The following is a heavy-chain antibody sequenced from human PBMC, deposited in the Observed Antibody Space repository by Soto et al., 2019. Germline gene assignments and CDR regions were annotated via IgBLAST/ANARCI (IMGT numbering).Heavy chain of an antibody. D-gene: IGHD3-3*01. CDR3: TTDLPITIFGALYYYYGMDV. CDR2: IKSKTDGGTT. J-gene: IGHJ6*02. CDR1: GFTFSNAW. V-gene: IGHV3-15*07. Sequence: PGGSLRLSCAASGFTFSNAWMNWVRQAPGKGLEWVGRIKSKTDGGTTDYAAPVKGRFTISRDDSKNTLYLQMNSLKTEDTAVYYCTTDLPITIFGALYYYYGMDVWGQGTTVTVSS.